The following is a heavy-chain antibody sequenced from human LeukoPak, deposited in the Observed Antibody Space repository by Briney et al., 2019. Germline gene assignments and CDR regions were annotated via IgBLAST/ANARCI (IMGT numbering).Heavy chain of an antibody. J-gene: IGHJ4*02. V-gene: IGHV3-21*01. CDR1: GFTFSTYS. Sequence: GGSLRLSCAASGFTFSTYSMNWVRQAPGKGLEWVSSISRSSNYIYYADSVKGRFTISRDNAKNSLYLQMNSLRAEDTAVYYCARDYCSGGSCYYFDYWGQGTLVTVSS. CDR3: ARDYCSGGSCYYFDY. CDR2: ISRSSNYI. D-gene: IGHD2-15*01.